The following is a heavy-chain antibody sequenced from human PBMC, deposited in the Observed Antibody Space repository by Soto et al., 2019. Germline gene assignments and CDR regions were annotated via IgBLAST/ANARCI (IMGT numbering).Heavy chain of an antibody. CDR3: ARHYYYGMDV. CDR2: INHSGST. CDR1: CGSFSGYY. Sequence: PSETLSLTCAVYCGSFSGYYWSWIRQPPGKGLEWIGEINHSGSTNYNPSLKSRVTISVDTSKNQFSLKLSSVTAADTAVYYCARHYYYGMDVWGQGTTVTVSS. V-gene: IGHV4-34*01. J-gene: IGHJ6*02.